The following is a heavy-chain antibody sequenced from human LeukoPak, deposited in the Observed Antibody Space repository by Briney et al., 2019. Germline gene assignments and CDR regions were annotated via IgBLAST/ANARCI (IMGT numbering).Heavy chain of an antibody. J-gene: IGHJ4*02. CDR2: IKQDGSEK. CDR3: ARVTGGDYPDYFDY. CDR1: GFTFSSYW. Sequence: GGSLRLSCAASGFTFSSYWMSWVRQAPGKGLEWVANIKQDGSEKYYVDSVKGRFTISRDNAKNSLYLQMNSLRAEDTAVYYCARVTGGDYPDYFDYWGQGTLVTVSS. V-gene: IGHV3-7*01. D-gene: IGHD2-21*01.